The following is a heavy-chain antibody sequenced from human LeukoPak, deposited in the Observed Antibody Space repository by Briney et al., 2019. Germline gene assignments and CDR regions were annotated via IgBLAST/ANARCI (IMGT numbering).Heavy chain of an antibody. J-gene: IGHJ6*03. CDR1: GFTFSSFD. V-gene: IGHV3-23*05. Sequence: GGSLRLFCAASGFTFSSFDMSWVRQAPGSGLEWVSSIRHSDSNTYYADSVMGRFTISRDNSKNTLYLQMNSLSAEDTAVYYCAKRGNPTVGHHYLDVWGKGTTVSVSS. CDR2: IRHSDSNT. CDR3: AKRGNPTVGHHYLDV. D-gene: IGHD1-1*01.